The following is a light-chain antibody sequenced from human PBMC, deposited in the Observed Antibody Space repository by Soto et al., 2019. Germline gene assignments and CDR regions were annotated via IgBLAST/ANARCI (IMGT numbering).Light chain of an antibody. CDR3: QQYRTSPGGT. Sequence: EIVLTQSPGTLSLSPGERATLSCRASQSVLTSYLAWYHQQPGQAPRLLIYGTSNRATGIPDRFSGSGSGTDFTLTISSLEPEDFAVYYCQQYRTSPGGTFGPGTKVDIK. V-gene: IGKV3-20*01. J-gene: IGKJ3*01. CDR2: GTS. CDR1: QSVLTSY.